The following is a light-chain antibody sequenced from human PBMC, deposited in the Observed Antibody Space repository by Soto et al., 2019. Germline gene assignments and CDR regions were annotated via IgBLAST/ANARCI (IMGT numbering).Light chain of an antibody. Sequence: QSVLTQPPSMSGAPGQRVTISCTGSSSNIGAGYDVHWYQLLPGTAPKLLIYGNTNRPSGVPDRFSGSKSGTSASLAISGLRAEDEADYDCQSHGSSLNSWVLAAGTNLTVL. J-gene: IGLJ3*02. CDR3: QSHGSSLNSWV. CDR2: GNT. CDR1: SSNIGAGYD. V-gene: IGLV1-40*01.